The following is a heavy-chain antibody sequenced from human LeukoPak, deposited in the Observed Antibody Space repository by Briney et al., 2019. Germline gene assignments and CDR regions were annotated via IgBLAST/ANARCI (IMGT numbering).Heavy chain of an antibody. D-gene: IGHD3-9*01. CDR3: ASGYDILTGYPNSPFDY. J-gene: IGHJ4*02. CDR1: GFTFDDYG. V-gene: IGHV3-30*02. Sequence: PRGSLRLSCAASGFTFDDYGMHWVRQAPGKGLEWVAFIRYDGSNKYYADSVKGRFTISRDNSKNTLYLQMNSLRAEDTAVYYCASGYDILTGYPNSPFDYWGQGTLVTVSS. CDR2: IRYDGSNK.